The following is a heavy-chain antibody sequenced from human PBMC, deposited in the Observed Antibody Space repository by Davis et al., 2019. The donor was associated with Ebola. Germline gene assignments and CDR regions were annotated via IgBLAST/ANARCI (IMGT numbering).Heavy chain of an antibody. CDR3: ARTFDFWSGYSAV. D-gene: IGHD3-3*01. CDR1: RYTFTRYD. J-gene: IGHJ4*02. Sequence: ASVPVSRLASRYTFTRYDLSWVRQPPGKGLEWMGWISAYNGNTNYAQKLQGRVTMTTDTSTSTAYMELRSLRSDDTAVYYCARTFDFWSGYSAVWGQGTLVTVSS. CDR2: ISAYNGNT. V-gene: IGHV1-18*01.